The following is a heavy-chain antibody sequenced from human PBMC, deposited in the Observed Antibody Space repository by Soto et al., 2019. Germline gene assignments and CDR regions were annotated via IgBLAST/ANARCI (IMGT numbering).Heavy chain of an antibody. V-gene: IGHV3-15*01. CDR1: GFTFSNAW. Sequence: GGSLRLSCAASGFTFSNAWMSWVRQAPGKGLEWVGRIKSKTDGGTTDYAAPVKGRFTISRDDSKNTLYLQMNSLKTEDTAVYYCTTGTAGSWDYYYYGMDVWGQGTTVTVSS. D-gene: IGHD6-13*01. CDR2: IKSKTDGGTT. J-gene: IGHJ6*02. CDR3: TTGTAGSWDYYYYGMDV.